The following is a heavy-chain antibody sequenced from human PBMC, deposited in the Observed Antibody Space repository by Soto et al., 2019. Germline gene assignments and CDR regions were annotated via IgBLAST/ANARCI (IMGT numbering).Heavy chain of an antibody. CDR1: GVSITDYY. Sequence: QVQLQESGPGLVKPSETLSLTCTVSGVSITDYYWSWIRQPPGKGLEWIAYIFYSGVTNYNPSLKCRVTISLDTSKNYFSLNLTSMTAADTAVYYCARGPRDWFDPWGQGTLVTVSS. V-gene: IGHV4-59*01. J-gene: IGHJ5*02. CDR2: IFYSGVT. CDR3: ARGPRDWFDP.